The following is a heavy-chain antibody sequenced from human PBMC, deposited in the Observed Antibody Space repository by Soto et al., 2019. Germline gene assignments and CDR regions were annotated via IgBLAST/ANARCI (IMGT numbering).Heavy chain of an antibody. CDR3: ARVFSGSYSDY. CDR2: IFHSGST. D-gene: IGHD1-26*01. V-gene: IGHV4-4*02. CDR1: GGSIRSNNW. J-gene: IGHJ4*02. Sequence: QVQLQESGPGLVKPSGTLSLTCAVSGGSIRSNNWWSWVRQPPGKGLGGIGEIFHSGSTNFNPSLKTRVTISVDKSKNQFSLKLSSVTAADTAVYYCARVFSGSYSDYWGQGTLVTVSS.